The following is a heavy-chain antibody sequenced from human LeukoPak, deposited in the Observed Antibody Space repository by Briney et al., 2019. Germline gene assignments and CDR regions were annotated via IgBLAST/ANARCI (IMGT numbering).Heavy chain of an antibody. CDR1: GGTFSSSA. CDR2: IIPIFGTA. V-gene: IGHV1-69*05. CDR3: ARDRLTMPYYYMDV. D-gene: IGHD2/OR15-2a*01. J-gene: IGHJ6*03. Sequence: GASVKVSCKASGGTFSSSAISWVRQAPGQGLEWMGGIIPIFGTANYAQKFQGRVTMTRDTSTSTVYMELSSLRSEDTAVYYCARDRLTMPYYYMDVWGKGTTVTISS.